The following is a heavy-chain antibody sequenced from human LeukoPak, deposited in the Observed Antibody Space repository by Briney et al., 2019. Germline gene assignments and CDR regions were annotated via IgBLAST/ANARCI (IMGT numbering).Heavy chain of an antibody. CDR2: IYADGYT. V-gene: IGHV3-53*04. CDR3: ARDRRGEKDFDV. Sequence: GGSLRLSCAASGISVSSDYMSWVRQAPGKGLEWVSAIYADGYTRDAASVKGRFSISRHNSKNTVYLQMDNLRPEDTAVYYCARDRRGEKDFDVWGPGTMVTVSS. CDR1: GISVSSDY. J-gene: IGHJ3*01.